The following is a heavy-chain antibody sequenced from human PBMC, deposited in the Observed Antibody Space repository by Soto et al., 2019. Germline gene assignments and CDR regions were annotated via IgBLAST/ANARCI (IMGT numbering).Heavy chain of an antibody. Sequence: VHLVESGGGLVQPGESLRLSCEASGFNFRDCWMHWVRQPPGKGPEWVSNIPSDGRDVSYADSVRGRFTISRDDARNTLYLQMSDLRVEDTAIYYCTRDDAGLGIDYWGQGTQVTVSS. CDR2: IPSDGRDV. D-gene: IGHD1-26*01. J-gene: IGHJ4*02. V-gene: IGHV3-74*01. CDR3: TRDDAGLGIDY. CDR1: GFNFRDCW.